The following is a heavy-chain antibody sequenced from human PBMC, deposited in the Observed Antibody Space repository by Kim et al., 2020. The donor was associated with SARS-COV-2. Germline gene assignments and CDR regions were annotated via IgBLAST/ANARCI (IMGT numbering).Heavy chain of an antibody. Sequence: GGSLRLSCAASGFTFSSYSMNWVRQAPGKGLEWVSSISSSSSYIYYADSVKGRFTISRDNAKNSLYLQMNSLRAEDTAVYYCARVGRHLSGSFGYGMDVWGQGTTVTVSS. CDR3: ARVGRHLSGSFGYGMDV. J-gene: IGHJ6*02. CDR2: ISSSSSYI. V-gene: IGHV3-21*01. CDR1: GFTFSSYS. D-gene: IGHD3-10*01.